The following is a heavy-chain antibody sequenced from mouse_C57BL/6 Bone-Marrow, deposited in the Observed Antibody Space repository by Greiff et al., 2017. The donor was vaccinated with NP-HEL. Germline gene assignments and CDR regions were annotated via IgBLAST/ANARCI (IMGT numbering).Heavy chain of an antibody. Sequence: EVKLVESGGGLVQPGGSMKLSCVASGFTFSNYWMNWVRQSPEKGLEWVAQIRVKSDNYATHSADAVKGRFTISRDDSKSSVYLKMNNLRAEDTGIYSCTGYYGSFDYWGQGPTLTVFS. V-gene: IGHV6-3*01. J-gene: IGHJ2*01. CDR1: GFTFSNYW. CDR2: IRVKSDNYAT. D-gene: IGHD1-1*01. CDR3: TGYYGSFDY.